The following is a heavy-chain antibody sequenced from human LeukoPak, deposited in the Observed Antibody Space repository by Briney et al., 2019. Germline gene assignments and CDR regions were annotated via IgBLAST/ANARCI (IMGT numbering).Heavy chain of an antibody. Sequence: PSQTLSLTCTVSGGSVTSGDYYWSWIRQPPGKGLEWIGYIYYSGSTYYNSSLKSRVTMSVDTSRNQSSLKLSYVTAADTAVYYCARLLYNSSWSHFDYWGQGTLVTVSS. J-gene: IGHJ4*02. CDR1: GGSVTSGDYY. CDR3: ARLLYNSSWSHFDY. D-gene: IGHD6-13*01. V-gene: IGHV4-30-4*08. CDR2: IYYSGST.